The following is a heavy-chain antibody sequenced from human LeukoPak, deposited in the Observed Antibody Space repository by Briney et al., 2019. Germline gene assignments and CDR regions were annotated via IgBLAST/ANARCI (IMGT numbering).Heavy chain of an antibody. D-gene: IGHD6-6*01. CDR3: AKRLGY. CDR2: ISSSSSTI. V-gene: IGHV3-48*01. Sequence: GGSLRLSCAASGFTFSSYSMSWVRQAPGKGLEWVSYISSSSSTIYYADSVKGRFTISRDNAKNSLYLQMNSLRAEDTAVYYCAKRLGYWGQGTLVTVSS. J-gene: IGHJ4*02. CDR1: GFTFSSYS.